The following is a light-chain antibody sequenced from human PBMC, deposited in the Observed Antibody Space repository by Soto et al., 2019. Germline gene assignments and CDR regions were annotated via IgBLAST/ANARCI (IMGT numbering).Light chain of an antibody. Sequence: SYELTQAPSVSVAPGKTARITCGGNNIGSKSVHWYQQKPGQAPVLGISYDSVRPSGIPERFSGSNSGNTATLTITRVEAGDEADSYCQVWDSSSDHPVFGGGTKLTVL. V-gene: IGLV3-21*04. CDR3: QVWDSSSDHPV. J-gene: IGLJ2*01. CDR2: YDS. CDR1: NIGSKS.